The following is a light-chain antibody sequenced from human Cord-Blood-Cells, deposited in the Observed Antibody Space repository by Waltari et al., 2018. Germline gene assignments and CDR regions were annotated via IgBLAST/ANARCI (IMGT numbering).Light chain of an antibody. Sequence: QSALTQPASVSGYPGQSITISCTGTSREVGGSNYVSWYQQTPVNAPKLIIYEVSNPPSGVPNRFPGSKSGNTSSLTIAGLQAEDEADYSCSSYTSSITRVFGGGTKLTVL. CDR1: SREVGGSNY. J-gene: IGLJ3*02. CDR2: EVS. CDR3: SSYTSSITRV. V-gene: IGLV2-14*01.